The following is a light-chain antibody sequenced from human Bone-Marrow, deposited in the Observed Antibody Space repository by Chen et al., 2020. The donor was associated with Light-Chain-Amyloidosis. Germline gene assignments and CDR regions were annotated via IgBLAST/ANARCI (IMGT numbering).Light chain of an antibody. Sequence: QSALTQPASVSGSPGQPITISCTGTSSDVGGDNHVSWYQQHPDKAPKLMIYEVTNRPSWVPDRFSGSKSDNTVSLTISGLQTEDEADYFCSSYTITNTLVFGSGTRVTVL. CDR2: EVT. V-gene: IGLV2-14*01. CDR1: SSDVGGDNH. J-gene: IGLJ1*01. CDR3: SSYTITNTLV.